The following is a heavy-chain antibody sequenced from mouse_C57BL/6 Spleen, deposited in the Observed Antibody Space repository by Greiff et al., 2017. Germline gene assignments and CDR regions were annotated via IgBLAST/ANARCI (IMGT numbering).Heavy chain of an antibody. Sequence: QVQLKESGAELMKPGASVKLSCKATGYTFTGYWIEWVKQRPGHGLEWIGEILPGSGSTNYNEKFKSKATLTVDKSSSTAYMQLSSLTSEDSAVYYCARDGIYYGNYEGFAYWGQGTLVTVSA. CDR1: GYTFTGYW. D-gene: IGHD2-1*01. J-gene: IGHJ3*01. V-gene: IGHV1-9*01. CDR3: ARDGIYYGNYEGFAY. CDR2: ILPGSGST.